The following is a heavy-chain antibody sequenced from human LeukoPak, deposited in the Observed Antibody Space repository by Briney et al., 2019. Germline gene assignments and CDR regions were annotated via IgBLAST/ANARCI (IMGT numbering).Heavy chain of an antibody. CDR1: GFTFSTFA. CDR3: ARVRSAAAGPLDY. V-gene: IGHV3-7*01. CDR2: INHDATEK. D-gene: IGHD6-13*01. Sequence: GGSLRLSCAASGFTFSTFAMIWVRQPPGRGLDWVANINHDATEKYYVDSVKGRLTISRDNAKKSLYLQMNRLRADDTAVYHCARVRSAAAGPLDYWGQGTLVTVSS. J-gene: IGHJ4*02.